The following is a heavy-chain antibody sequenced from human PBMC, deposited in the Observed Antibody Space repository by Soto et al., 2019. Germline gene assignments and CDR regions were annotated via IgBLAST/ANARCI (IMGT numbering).Heavy chain of an antibody. J-gene: IGHJ4*02. CDR2: IYYSGST. V-gene: IGHV4-59*07. CDR3: ARRWGTYFDF. CDR1: GYSISRYY. D-gene: IGHD7-27*01. Sequence: SDTLSLTCTVSGYSISRYYWSWIRQPPGKGLEWIGYIYYSGSTDYDPSLKSRVTISVDTSKNQFSLKLSSVTAADTAVYYCARRWGTYFDFWGQGTLVTVS.